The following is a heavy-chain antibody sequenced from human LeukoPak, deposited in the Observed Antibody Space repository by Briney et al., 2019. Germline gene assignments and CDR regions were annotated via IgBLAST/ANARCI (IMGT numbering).Heavy chain of an antibody. CDR2: INPNSGGT. D-gene: IGHD3-10*01. CDR1: GYTFTGYY. Sequence: GASVKVSCKASGYTFTGYYMHWVRQAPGQGLEWMGWINPNSGGTNYAQKFQGWVTMTRDTSISTAYMELSSLRSEDTAVYYCARDHGEVRGVYYYYMDVWGKGTTVTVSS. V-gene: IGHV1-2*04. CDR3: ARDHGEVRGVYYYYMDV. J-gene: IGHJ6*03.